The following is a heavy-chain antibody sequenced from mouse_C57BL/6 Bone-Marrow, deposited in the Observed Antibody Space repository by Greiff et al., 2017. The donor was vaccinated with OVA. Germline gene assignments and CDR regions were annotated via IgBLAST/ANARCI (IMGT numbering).Heavy chain of an antibody. CDR2: IYPGSGST. Sequence: QVQLQQPGAELVKPGASVKMSCKASGYTFTSYWITWVKQRPGQGLEWIGDIYPGSGSTNYNEKFKSKATLTVDTSSSTAYMQLSSLTSEDSAVYYCADITTVVSTGYFDYWGQGTTLTVSS. V-gene: IGHV1-55*01. CDR1: GYTFTSYW. D-gene: IGHD1-1*01. CDR3: ADITTVVSTGYFDY. J-gene: IGHJ2*01.